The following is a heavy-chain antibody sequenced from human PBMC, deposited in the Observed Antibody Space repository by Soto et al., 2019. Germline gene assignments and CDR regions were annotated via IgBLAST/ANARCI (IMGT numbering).Heavy chain of an antibody. J-gene: IGHJ3*02. V-gene: IGHV3-30-3*01. CDR2: ISYDGSNK. CDR1: GFTFSSYA. CDR3: ARPLRGLNAFDI. Sequence: QVQLVESGGGVVQPGRSLRLSCAASGFTFSSYAMHWVRQAPGKGLEWVAVISYDGSNKYYADSVKGRFTISRDNSTMSLYLQRNSLGAEDTAEYYCARPLRGLNAFDIWGQGTMVTVSS.